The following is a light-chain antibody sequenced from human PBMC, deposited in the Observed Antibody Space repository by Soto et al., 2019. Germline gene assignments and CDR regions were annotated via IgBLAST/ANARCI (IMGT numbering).Light chain of an antibody. CDR1: SSDVGSYNL. Sequence: QSALTQPASVSGSPGQSITISCTGTSSDVGSYNLVSWYQHHPGKAPKLMIYEGSKRPSGVSNRFSGSKSGNTASLTISGLQAEDDADYCCCSYAGSSTWVFGGGTKLTVL. V-gene: IGLV2-23*01. J-gene: IGLJ3*02. CDR3: CSYAGSSTWV. CDR2: EGS.